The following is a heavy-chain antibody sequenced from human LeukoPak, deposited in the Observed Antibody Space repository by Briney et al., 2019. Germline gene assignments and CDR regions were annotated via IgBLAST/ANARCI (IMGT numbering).Heavy chain of an antibody. V-gene: IGHV4-39*07. CDR1: GGSINTPNYY. D-gene: IGHD2-2*01. Sequence: PSETLSLTCTVSGGSINTPNYYWGWIRQTPGKGLEWIGNIFYSGGTYYSPSLTSRVTISLDTSRNQFSLKLSSVTAADTAVYYCARAVVVVPAARNWFDPWGQGTLVTVSS. CDR2: IFYSGGT. CDR3: ARAVVVVPAARNWFDP. J-gene: IGHJ5*02.